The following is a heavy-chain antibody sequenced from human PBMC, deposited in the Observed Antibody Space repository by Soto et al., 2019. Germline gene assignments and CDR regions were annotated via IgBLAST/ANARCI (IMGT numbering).Heavy chain of an antibody. CDR1: GVTLSNVW. Sequence: PGGSLRLSCAVSGVTLSNVWMNWVRQAPGKGPEWVGRIKSKTDGGTTDYAAPVKGRFTISRDGSENTLYLQMNSLKTEDTAVYYCSHGYYQYFNSWGQGTLVTVSS. D-gene: IGHD5-18*01. CDR3: SHGYYQYFNS. CDR2: IKSKTDGGTT. V-gene: IGHV3-15*07. J-gene: IGHJ4*02.